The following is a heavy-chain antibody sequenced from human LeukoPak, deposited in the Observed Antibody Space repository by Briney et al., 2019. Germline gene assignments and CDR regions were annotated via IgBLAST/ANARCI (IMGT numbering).Heavy chain of an antibody. CDR1: GFTFSSYG. D-gene: IGHD3-10*01. CDR3: ARDFVWFGEFVDYYYGMDG. CDR2: IWYDGSNK. J-gene: IGHJ6*02. V-gene: IGHV3-33*01. Sequence: RGSLRLSCAASGFTFSSYGMHWVRQAPGKGLEWVAVIWYDGSNKYYADSVKGRFTISRDNSKNALFLQMNSLRAEDTAVYYCARDFVWFGEFVDYYYGMDGWGQGTTVADSS.